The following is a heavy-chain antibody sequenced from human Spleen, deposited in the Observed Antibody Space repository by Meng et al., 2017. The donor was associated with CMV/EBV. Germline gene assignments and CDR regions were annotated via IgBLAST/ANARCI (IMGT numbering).Heavy chain of an antibody. CDR3: ARGFGYCSSAFCYAEYLHH. CDR1: GYTFTDYH. CDR2: INPHSGDT. D-gene: IGHD2-2*01. V-gene: IGHV1-2*02. Sequence: ASVKVSCKASGYTFTDYHIHWVRQAPGQGLEWMGWINPHSGDTNYAQKFLGRVTVTTDTSITTAYMDIISLTSDDTAVYYCARGFGYCSSAFCYAEYLHHWGQGTLVTVSS. J-gene: IGHJ1*01.